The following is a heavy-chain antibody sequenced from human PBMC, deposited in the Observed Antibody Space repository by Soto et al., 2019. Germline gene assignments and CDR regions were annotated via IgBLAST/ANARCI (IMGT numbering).Heavy chain of an antibody. Sequence: EVQLVESGGGLVKPGGSLRLSCAASGFTFSSYAMSWVRQAPGKGLEWVSSISSSSSYIYYADSVKGRFTISRDNAKTSLHLQMNSLRDEDTAVYYCARANTTGSSYFDCWGQGTLVTVSS. CDR3: ARANTTGSSYFDC. CDR2: ISSSSSYI. J-gene: IGHJ4*02. D-gene: IGHD1-1*01. CDR1: GFTFSSYA. V-gene: IGHV3-21*01.